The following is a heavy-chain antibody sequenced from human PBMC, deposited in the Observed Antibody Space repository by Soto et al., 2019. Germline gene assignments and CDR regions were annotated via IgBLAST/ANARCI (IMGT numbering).Heavy chain of an antibody. CDR2: MNPNSGNT. CDR1: GYTFTSYD. D-gene: IGHD5-12*01. CDR3: ARGRQNIVAFDAFDI. Sequence: GASVKVSCKASGYTFTSYDINWVRQATGQGLEWMGWMNPNSGNTGYAQKFQGRVTMTRNTSISAAYMELSSLRSEDTAVYYCARGRQNIVAFDAFDIWGQGTMVTVSS. J-gene: IGHJ3*02. V-gene: IGHV1-8*01.